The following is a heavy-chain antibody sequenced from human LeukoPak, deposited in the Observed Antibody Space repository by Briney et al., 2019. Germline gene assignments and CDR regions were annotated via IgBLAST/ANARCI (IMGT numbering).Heavy chain of an antibody. V-gene: IGHV4-34*01. Sequence: SETLSLTCAVYSGSFSGYYWSWIRQPPGKGLEWIGEINHSGSTNYNPSLKSRVTISVDTSKNQFSLKLSSVTAADTAVYYCASRTPYDFWSGYYHPFDYWGQGTLVTVSS. CDR1: SGSFSGYY. J-gene: IGHJ4*02. CDR2: INHSGST. D-gene: IGHD3-3*01. CDR3: ASRTPYDFWSGYYHPFDY.